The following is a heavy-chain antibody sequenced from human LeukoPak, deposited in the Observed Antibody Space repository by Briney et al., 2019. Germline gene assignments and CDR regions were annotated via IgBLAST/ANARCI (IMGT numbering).Heavy chain of an antibody. V-gene: IGHV3-74*01. CDR2: IKGDESYT. D-gene: IGHD4-17*01. CDR1: GFTYSRYW. J-gene: IGHJ3*02. Sequence: PGGSLRLTCAASGFTYSRYWMHWVRQVPGKGLVWVARIKGDESYTFYADSVKGRFTISRDNAKNTLYLQMNSLRAEDTAVYYCAKDRDYGDLDAFDIWGQGTMVTVSS. CDR3: AKDRDYGDLDAFDI.